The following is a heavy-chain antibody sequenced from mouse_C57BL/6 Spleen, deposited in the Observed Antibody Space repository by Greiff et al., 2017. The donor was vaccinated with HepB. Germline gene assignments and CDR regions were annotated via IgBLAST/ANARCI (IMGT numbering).Heavy chain of an antibody. V-gene: IGHV1-82*01. Sequence: QVQLKESGPELVKPGASVKISCKASGYAFSSSWMNWVKQRPGKGLEWIGRIYPGDGDTNYNGKFKGKATLTADKSSSTAYMQLSSLTSEDSAVYFCARIYYYGSSYGAMDYWGQGTSVTVSS. CDR3: ARIYYYGSSYGAMDY. CDR1: GYAFSSSW. D-gene: IGHD1-1*01. CDR2: IYPGDGDT. J-gene: IGHJ4*01.